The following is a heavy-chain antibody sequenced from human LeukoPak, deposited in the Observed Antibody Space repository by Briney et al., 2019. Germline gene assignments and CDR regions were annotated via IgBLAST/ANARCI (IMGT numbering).Heavy chain of an antibody. J-gene: IGHJ4*02. CDR2: IYYSGST. Sequence: SETLSLTCTVSGGSISSYYWSWIRQPPGKGLEWIGYIYYSGSTNYNPSLKSRVTISVDTSKNQFSLKLSSVTAADTAVYYCARAPGYCSSTSCRSPLDYWGQGTLVTVSS. CDR3: ARAPGYCSSTSCRSPLDY. D-gene: IGHD2-2*01. CDR1: GGSISSYY. V-gene: IGHV4-59*01.